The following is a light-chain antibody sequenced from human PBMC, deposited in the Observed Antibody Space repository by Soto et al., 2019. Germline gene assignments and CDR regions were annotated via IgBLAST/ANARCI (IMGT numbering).Light chain of an antibody. CDR3: QQYYSTPRT. V-gene: IGKV4-1*01. Sequence: DIVMTQSPDSLAVSLGERATINCKSSQSVLYNSNNKNYLAWYQQKPGQPPKLLISWASTREFGVPDRFSGSGSGTDFTLTISSLQAEDVAVYYCQQYYSTPRTFGQGTKVEIK. CDR2: WAS. J-gene: IGKJ1*01. CDR1: QSVLYNSNNKNY.